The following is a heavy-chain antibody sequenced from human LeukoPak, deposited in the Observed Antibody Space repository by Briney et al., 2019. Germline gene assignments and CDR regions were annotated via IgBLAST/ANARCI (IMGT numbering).Heavy chain of an antibody. CDR1: GGSISSSSYY. J-gene: IGHJ4*02. CDR3: AREVEYSDTSGYYSSLDY. Sequence: PSETLSLTCTVSGGSISSSSYYWGWIRQPPGKGLEWIGSIYYRGSTYYNPSLKSRVTMSVDTSKNQFSLKLSSVTAADTAVYYCAREVEYSDTSGYYSSLDYWGQGTLVTVSS. D-gene: IGHD3-22*01. CDR2: IYYRGST. V-gene: IGHV4-39*07.